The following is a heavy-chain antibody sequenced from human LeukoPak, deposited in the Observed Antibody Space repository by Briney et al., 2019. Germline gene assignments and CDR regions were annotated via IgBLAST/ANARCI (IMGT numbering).Heavy chain of an antibody. J-gene: IGHJ6*04. CDR2: ISGSGGGT. V-gene: IGHV3-23*01. CDR3: AELGITMIGGV. CDR1: GFTVSTSA. Sequence: GGSLRLSCAAAGFTVSTSAMSWVRQAPGKGLEWVSGISGSGGGTYYADSVKGRFSISRDISKNTLYLQMNSLRAEDTAVYYCAELGITMIGGVWGKGTTVTISS. D-gene: IGHD3-10*02.